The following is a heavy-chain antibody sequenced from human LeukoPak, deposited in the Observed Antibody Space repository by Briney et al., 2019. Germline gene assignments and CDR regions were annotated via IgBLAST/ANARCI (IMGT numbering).Heavy chain of an antibody. J-gene: IGHJ6*02. CDR3: ARGDYYDTSGFRGGYYYYGMDV. Sequence: GGSLRLSCAASGFTFSYYEMNWVRQAPGKGLEWVPYISSSGSTIYYADPVKGRFTISRDNAKNSLYLQMNSLRAEDTAVYYCARGDYYDTSGFRGGYYYYGMDVWGQGTTVTVSS. D-gene: IGHD3-22*01. CDR2: ISSSGSTI. CDR1: GFTFSYYE. V-gene: IGHV3-48*03.